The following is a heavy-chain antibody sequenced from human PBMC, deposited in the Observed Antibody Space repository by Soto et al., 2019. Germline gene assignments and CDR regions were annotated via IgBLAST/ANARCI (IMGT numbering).Heavy chain of an antibody. V-gene: IGHV4-30-4*01. CDR2: IFDSGST. CDR3: AREIIPLTTDWYFDL. Sequence: SETLSLTCTVSGGSISGGVYYWSWIRQPPGKGLEWIGYIFDSGSTYYNPSLKSRVTISVDTSKNQFSLRLSSVTAADTAVYYCAREIIPLTTDWYFDLWGRGTLVTVS. D-gene: IGHD4-17*01. J-gene: IGHJ2*01. CDR1: GGSISGGVYY.